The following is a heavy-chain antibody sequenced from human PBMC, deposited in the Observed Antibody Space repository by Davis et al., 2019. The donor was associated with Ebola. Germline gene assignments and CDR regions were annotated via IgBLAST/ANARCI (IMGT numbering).Heavy chain of an antibody. CDR1: GFTFSTYG. Sequence: PAGSLRLSCAASGFTFSTYGMHWVRQAPGKGLEWVALISNDGSNKYYSYSVKGRFTISRDNSKNTLYLQMNSLRAEDTAVYYCAKDSHTYDYVWGSYFDNWGQGTLVTVSS. D-gene: IGHD3-16*01. CDR2: ISNDGSNK. J-gene: IGHJ4*02. V-gene: IGHV3-30*18. CDR3: AKDSHTYDYVWGSYFDN.